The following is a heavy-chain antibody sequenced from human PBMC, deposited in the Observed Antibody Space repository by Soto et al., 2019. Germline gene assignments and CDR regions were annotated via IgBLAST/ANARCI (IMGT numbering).Heavy chain of an antibody. CDR1: GGSISSNY. V-gene: IGHV4-59*01. Sequence: QVQLQESGPGLVKPSETLSLMCTVSGGSISSNYWRWIRQPPGKGLEYIGYIYYSGCTNYNPSLKSRVTISVDTSKNQFSLKLSSVTAADTAVYYCARGGGSPDYCGQGTLVTVSA. CDR3: ARGGGSPDY. J-gene: IGHJ4*02. D-gene: IGHD3-10*01. CDR2: IYYSGCT.